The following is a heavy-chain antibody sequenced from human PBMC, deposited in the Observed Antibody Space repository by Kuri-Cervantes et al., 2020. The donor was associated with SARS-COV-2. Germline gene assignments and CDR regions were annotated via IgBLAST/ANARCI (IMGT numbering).Heavy chain of an antibody. D-gene: IGHD3-22*01. V-gene: IGHV1-2*02. CDR2: INPNSGGT. J-gene: IGHJ5*02. CDR3: GASGYWKDWFDP. CDR1: GGTFSSYA. Sequence: GESLKISCKASGGTFSSYAISWVRQAPGQGLEWMGWINPNSGGTNYAQKFQGRVTMTRDTSISTAYMELSRLRSDDTAVYYCGASGYWKDWFDPWGQGTLVTVSS.